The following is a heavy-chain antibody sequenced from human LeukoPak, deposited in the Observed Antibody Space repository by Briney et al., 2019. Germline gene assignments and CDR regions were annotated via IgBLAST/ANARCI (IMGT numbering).Heavy chain of an antibody. D-gene: IGHD6-13*01. V-gene: IGHV5-51*01. J-gene: IGHJ4*02. CDR3: ARTPSGYSSSWFDY. Sequence: GESLKISCKGSGYRFTSYWIGWVRQMPGKGLEWMGIIYPGVSDTRYSPSFQGQVTFSADKSISTAYLQWSSLKASDTAMYFCARTPSGYSSSWFDYWGQGTLVTVSS. CDR2: IYPGVSDT. CDR1: GYRFTSYW.